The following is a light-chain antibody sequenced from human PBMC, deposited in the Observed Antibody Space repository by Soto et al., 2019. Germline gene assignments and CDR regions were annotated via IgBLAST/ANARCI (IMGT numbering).Light chain of an antibody. CDR1: QSVSRN. J-gene: IGKJ4*01. CDR2: GAS. Sequence: EIMMTQSPATLSVFPGERATLSCRASQSVSRNLAWYQQKPGQAPRLLIYGASSRATGIPARFSGSGSGTDFALTISSLESEDFAIYYCQQYNKWPLTFGGGTKVDIK. CDR3: QQYNKWPLT. V-gene: IGKV3D-15*01.